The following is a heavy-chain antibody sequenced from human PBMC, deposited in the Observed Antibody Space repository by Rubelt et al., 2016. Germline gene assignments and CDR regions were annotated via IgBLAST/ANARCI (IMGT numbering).Heavy chain of an antibody. J-gene: IGHJ6*02. V-gene: IGHV4-39*07. CDR2: SEST. CDR3: ARSYIAAAPPYYYGMDV. Sequence: SESTYYNPSLKSRVTISVDTSKNQFSLKLSSVTAADTAVYYCARSYIAAAPPYYYGMDVWGQGTTVTVSS. D-gene: IGHD6-13*01.